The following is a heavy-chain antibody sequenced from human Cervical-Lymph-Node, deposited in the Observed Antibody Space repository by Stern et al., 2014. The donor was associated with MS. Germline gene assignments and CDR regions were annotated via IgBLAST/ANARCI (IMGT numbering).Heavy chain of an antibody. D-gene: IGHD6-19*01. V-gene: IGHV3-23*04. Sequence: VQLGESGGTLVQPGGSLRLSWAASGFTFSSYAMSWVRQAPGKGMEWVSVISGSDGSTFYADSVKGRFTISRDNSKNTLFLQMNSLRAEDTAVYYCAKVYGSGPFDYWGQGTLVTVSS. J-gene: IGHJ4*02. CDR2: ISGSDGST. CDR1: GFTFSSYA. CDR3: AKVYGSGPFDY.